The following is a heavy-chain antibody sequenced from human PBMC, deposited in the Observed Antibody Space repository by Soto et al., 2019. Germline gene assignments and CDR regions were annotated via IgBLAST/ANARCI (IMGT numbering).Heavy chain of an antibody. CDR2: INHSGST. CDR3: AIAMVRGVDV. J-gene: IGHJ6*02. D-gene: IGHD3-10*01. Sequence: PSETLSLTCAVYGGSFSGYYWSWIRQPPGKGLEWIGEINHSGSTNYNPSLKSRVTISVDTSKNQFSLKLSSVTAADTAVYYCAIAMVRGVDVWGQGTTVTVSS. V-gene: IGHV4-34*01. CDR1: GGSFSGYY.